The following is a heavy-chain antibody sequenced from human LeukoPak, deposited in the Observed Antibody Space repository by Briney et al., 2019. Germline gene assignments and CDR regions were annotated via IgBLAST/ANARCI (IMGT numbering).Heavy chain of an antibody. D-gene: IGHD3-22*01. CDR1: GFTFSSYS. Sequence: GGSLRLSSAASGFTFSSYSMNWVRQAPGKGLEWVSSISSSSSYIYYAASVKGRFTISRDKAKNSLYLQMNSLRAEDTAVYYCAREGGGYDSSGYYYGDYWGQGTLVTVSS. CDR2: ISSSSSYI. CDR3: AREGGGYDSSGYYYGDY. V-gene: IGHV3-21*01. J-gene: IGHJ4*02.